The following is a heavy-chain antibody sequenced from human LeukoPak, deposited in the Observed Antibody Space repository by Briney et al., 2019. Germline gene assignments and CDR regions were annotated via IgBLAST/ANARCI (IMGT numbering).Heavy chain of an antibody. Sequence: PSETLSLTCNVPGGSISSDMYYWNWIRQPAGKGLEWIGRFYTSGSINYNPSLKSRVTMSVDSSRNQFSLRLSSVTAADTAVYYCARVNSGYETFYYYYMDVWGKGTTVTISS. CDR2: FYTSGSI. CDR3: ARVNSGYETFYYYYMDV. CDR1: GGSISSDMYY. D-gene: IGHD5-12*01. V-gene: IGHV4-4*07. J-gene: IGHJ6*03.